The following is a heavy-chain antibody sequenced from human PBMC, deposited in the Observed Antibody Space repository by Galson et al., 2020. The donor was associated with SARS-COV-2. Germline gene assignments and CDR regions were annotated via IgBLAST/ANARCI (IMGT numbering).Heavy chain of an antibody. D-gene: IGHD3-22*01. CDR3: ARGRYYYDSSGSLSSSPPDY. CDR2: THGSGIT. J-gene: IGHJ4*02. CDR1: GFPVNSNF. Sequence: GGSLRLSCAASGFPVNSNFMTWVRQAPGKGLEWLSITHGSGITYYTDPVKGRFTISRDISKNTLFLQMNSLRAEDTAVYFCARGRYYYDSSGSLSSSPPDYWGQGTLVTVSS. V-gene: IGHV3-53*01.